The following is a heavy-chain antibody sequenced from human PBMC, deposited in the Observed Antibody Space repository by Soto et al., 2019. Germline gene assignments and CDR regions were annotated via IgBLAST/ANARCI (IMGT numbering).Heavy chain of an antibody. D-gene: IGHD3-16*01. CDR3: ARDMRAATNDAFDI. Sequence: AGGVQRLPCAASGFTFSNDGIHRGRQGTGKGLEWVAVIWYDGSNKYYADSVKGRFTISRDNSKNTLYLQMNSLRAEDTAVYYCARDMRAATNDAFDIWGQGTMVTVSS. V-gene: IGHV3-33*01. J-gene: IGHJ3*02. CDR2: IWYDGSNK. CDR1: GFTFSNDG.